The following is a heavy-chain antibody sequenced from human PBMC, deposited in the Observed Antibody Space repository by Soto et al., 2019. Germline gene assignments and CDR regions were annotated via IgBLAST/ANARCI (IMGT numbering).Heavy chain of an antibody. D-gene: IGHD6-19*01. CDR2: IHHNGSS. J-gene: IGHJ4*02. CDR3: WRAYSSGSPIDS. V-gene: IGHV4-4*02. Sequence: QVQLQESGPGLVKPSGTLSLTCAVSGGSINSPNWWNWVRQPPGKGLEWIGEIHHNGSSNYNPSLKSRLTLSVDKSKNELSLKLNSVTAADTAVYYCWRAYSSGSPIDSWGQGTLVTVSS. CDR1: GGSINSPNW.